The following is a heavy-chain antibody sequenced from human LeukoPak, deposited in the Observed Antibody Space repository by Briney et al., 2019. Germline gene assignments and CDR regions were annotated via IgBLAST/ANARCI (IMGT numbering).Heavy chain of an antibody. Sequence: ASVKVSCKVSGYTLTELSMHWVRQAPGKGPEWMGGFDPEDGETIYAQKFQGRVTMTEDTSTDTAYMELSSLRSEDTAVYYCATYLYGSGRGGMDVWGKGTTVTVSS. CDR2: FDPEDGET. CDR3: ATYLYGSGRGGMDV. V-gene: IGHV1-24*01. J-gene: IGHJ6*04. D-gene: IGHD3-10*01. CDR1: GYTLTELS.